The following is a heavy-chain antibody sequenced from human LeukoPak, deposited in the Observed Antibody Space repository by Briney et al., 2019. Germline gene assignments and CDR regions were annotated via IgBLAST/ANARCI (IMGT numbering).Heavy chain of an antibody. D-gene: IGHD2-15*01. Sequence: GRSLRLSCAASGFTFSSYAMHWVRQAPGKGLEWVAAISGSGGSTYYADSVKGRFTISRDNSKDTLYLQMNSLRAEDTAVYYCAKAGYCSGGSCYSADYWGQGTLVTVSS. CDR2: ISGSGGST. CDR3: AKAGYCSGGSCYSADY. CDR1: GFTFSSYA. J-gene: IGHJ4*02. V-gene: IGHV3-23*01.